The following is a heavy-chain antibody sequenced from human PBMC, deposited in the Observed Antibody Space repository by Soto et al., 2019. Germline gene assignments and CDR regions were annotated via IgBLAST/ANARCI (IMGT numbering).Heavy chain of an antibody. CDR1: GYTFTSYA. Sequence: ASVKVSCKASGYTFTSYAMHWVRQAPGQRLEWMGWINAGNGNTKYSQKFQGRVTITRDTSASTAYMELSSLRSEDTAVYYCARRRGYCSGGSCYWFDPWGQGTLVTVSS. D-gene: IGHD2-15*01. V-gene: IGHV1-3*01. J-gene: IGHJ5*02. CDR3: ARRRGYCSGGSCYWFDP. CDR2: INAGNGNT.